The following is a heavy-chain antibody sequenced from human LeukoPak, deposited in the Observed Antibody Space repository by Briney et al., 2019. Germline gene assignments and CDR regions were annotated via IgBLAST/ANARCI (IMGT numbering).Heavy chain of an antibody. CDR2: ISYDGSNK. CDR3: ARDACSSTSCLPDY. D-gene: IGHD2-2*01. Sequence: GGSLRLSCAASGFIISGDSMNWVRQAPGKGLEWVAVISYDGSNKYYADSVKGRFTISRDNSKNTLYLQMNSLRAEDTAVYYCARDACSSTSCLPDYWGQGTLVTVSS. V-gene: IGHV3-30*03. J-gene: IGHJ4*02. CDR1: GFIISGDS.